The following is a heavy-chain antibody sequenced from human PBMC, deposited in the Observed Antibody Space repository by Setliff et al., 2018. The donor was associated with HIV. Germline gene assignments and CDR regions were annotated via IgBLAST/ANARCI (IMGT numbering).Heavy chain of an antibody. Sequence: TSETLSLTCTVSGGPMNTGGYYWSWIRHHPGKGLEWVGYIFYSGSTYYNPSLKSRVTISVDTSKNQFSLKLSSVTAADTAVYYCARLSEEIDYWGQGTLVPSPQ. V-gene: IGHV4-39*01. CDR3: ARLSEEIDY. CDR1: GGPMNTGGYY. CDR2: IFYSGST. J-gene: IGHJ4*02.